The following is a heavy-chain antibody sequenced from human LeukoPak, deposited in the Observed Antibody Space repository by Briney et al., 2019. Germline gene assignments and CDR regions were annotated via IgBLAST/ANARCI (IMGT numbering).Heavy chain of an antibody. CDR3: ARALRDYVWGSYRYKGWYFDY. J-gene: IGHJ4*02. V-gene: IGHV4-34*01. Sequence: SETLSLTCAVYGGSFSGYYWSWIRQPPGKGLEWIGEINHSGSTNYNPSLKSRVTTSVDTSKNQFSLKLSSVTAADTAVYYCARALRDYVWGSYRYKGWYFDYWGQGTLVTVSS. CDR1: GGSFSGYY. D-gene: IGHD3-16*02. CDR2: INHSGST.